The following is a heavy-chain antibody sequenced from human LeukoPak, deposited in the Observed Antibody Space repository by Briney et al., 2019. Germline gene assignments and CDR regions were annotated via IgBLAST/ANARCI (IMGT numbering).Heavy chain of an antibody. D-gene: IGHD5-18*01. CDR2: IKYDGSNK. J-gene: IGHJ4*02. CDR1: GFTFSTYG. Sequence: GGSPRLSCAASGFTFSTYGMHWVRQAPGKGLEWVAFIKYDGSNKNYADSVKGRFTISRDNSKNTLYLEMNSLRVEDTALYYCATDANLDSVGDYWGQGSLVTVSS. CDR3: ATDANLDSVGDY. V-gene: IGHV3-30*02.